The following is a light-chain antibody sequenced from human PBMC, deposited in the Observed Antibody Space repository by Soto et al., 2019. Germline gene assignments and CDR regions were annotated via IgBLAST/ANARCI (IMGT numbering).Light chain of an antibody. CDR1: QSVFNNH. J-gene: IGKJ1*01. CDR2: GAS. CDR3: HQRQSWPRT. V-gene: IGKV3D-20*02. Sequence: EIVLTQSTYAMSLSPGERAALSCRASQSVFNNHIGWYQQKPGQAPRRLIFGASFRATGIPDRFSASGSGTDFTLTTSAVHPEDFALYYCHQRQSWPRTFGQGTKVDIK.